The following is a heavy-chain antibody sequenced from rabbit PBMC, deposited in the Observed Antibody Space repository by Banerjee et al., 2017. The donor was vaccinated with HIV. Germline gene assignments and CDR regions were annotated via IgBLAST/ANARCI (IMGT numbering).Heavy chain of an antibody. J-gene: IGHJ4*01. CDR2: INTSSGNI. V-gene: IGHV1S45*01. CDR3: ARGGNL. Sequence: QEQLEESGGDLVKPEGSLTLTCTASGFSFNNNYVMGWVRQAPGKGLEWIACINTSSGNIVYASWAKGRFTISKASSTTVTLQMTSLTAADTATYFCARGGNLWGQGTLVTVS. CDR1: GFSFNNNYV.